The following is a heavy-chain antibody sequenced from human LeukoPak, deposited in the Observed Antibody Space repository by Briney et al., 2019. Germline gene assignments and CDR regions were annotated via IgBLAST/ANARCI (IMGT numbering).Heavy chain of an antibody. CDR1: GGSISSSSYY. V-gene: IGHV4-39*01. CDR2: IYYSGST. J-gene: IGHJ4*02. CDR3: ARHSEKLGATVY. Sequence: SETLSLTCTVSGGSISSSSYYWGWIRQPPGKGLEWIESIYYSGSTYSHPSLTSRLPISLDTSKNQFSLKLSSVTAADTAVYYCARHSEKLGATVYWGQGTLVTVSS. D-gene: IGHD1-26*01.